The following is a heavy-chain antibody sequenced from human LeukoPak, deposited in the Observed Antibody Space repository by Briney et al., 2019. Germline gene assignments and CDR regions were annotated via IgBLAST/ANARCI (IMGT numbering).Heavy chain of an antibody. D-gene: IGHD1-20*01. J-gene: IGHJ4*02. CDR2: IIPIFGTA. Sequence: SVKVSCKASGGTFSSYAISWVRQAPGQGLEWMGGIIPIFGTANYAQKFQGRVTITADESTSTAYMELSSLRSDDTAVYYCAIRVNWNDVRWEYYFDYWGQGTLVTVSS. CDR3: AIRVNWNDVRWEYYFDY. V-gene: IGHV1-69*01. CDR1: GGTFSSYA.